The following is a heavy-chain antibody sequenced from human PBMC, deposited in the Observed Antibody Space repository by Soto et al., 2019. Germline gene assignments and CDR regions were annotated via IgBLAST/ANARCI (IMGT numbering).Heavy chain of an antibody. V-gene: IGHV1-3*01. CDR1: GYTFTSYA. Sequence: ASVKVSCKASGYTFTSYAMHWVRQAPGQRLEWMGWINAGNGNTKYSQKFQGRVTITRDTSASTAYMELSSLRSEDTAVYYCASNDYYDSSGYHDGMDVWGQGTTVTVSS. J-gene: IGHJ6*02. CDR2: INAGNGNT. CDR3: ASNDYYDSSGYHDGMDV. D-gene: IGHD3-22*01.